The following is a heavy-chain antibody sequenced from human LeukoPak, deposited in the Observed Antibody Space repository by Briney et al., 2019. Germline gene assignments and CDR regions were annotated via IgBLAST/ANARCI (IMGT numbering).Heavy chain of an antibody. Sequence: PSETLSLTCTVSGGSISSSSYYWGWIRQPPGKGLEWIGSIYYSGSTYYNPSLKSRVTVSIDTSKNDFSLILTSVTAADTAEYYCARHLYYSASAFWYIDLWGRGTLVIVSP. J-gene: IGHJ2*01. CDR2: IYYSGST. CDR1: GGSISSSSYY. D-gene: IGHD3-10*01. V-gene: IGHV4-39*01. CDR3: ARHLYYSASAFWYIDL.